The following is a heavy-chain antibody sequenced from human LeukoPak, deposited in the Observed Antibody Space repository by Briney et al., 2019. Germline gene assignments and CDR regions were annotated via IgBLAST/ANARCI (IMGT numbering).Heavy chain of an antibody. CDR3: ARHRRTDDYYYGSGGPDY. CDR2: IYYTRST. CDR1: GGSISDSTHY. D-gene: IGHD3-22*01. Sequence: SETLSLTCTVSGGSISDSTHYWGWIRQPPGKGLEWIGSIYYTRSTYYNPSLKSRVTISVDTSKNQFSLSLSSVTAADAAVYYCARHRRTDDYYYGSGGPDYWGQGTLVTVSS. J-gene: IGHJ4*02. V-gene: IGHV4-39*01.